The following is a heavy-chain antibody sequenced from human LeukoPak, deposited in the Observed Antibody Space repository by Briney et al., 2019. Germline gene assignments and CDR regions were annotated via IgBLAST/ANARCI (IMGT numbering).Heavy chain of an antibody. J-gene: IGHJ5*02. CDR2: IIPIFGTA. CDR3: AREGFCSSTSCPYNWFDP. D-gene: IGHD2-2*01. V-gene: IGHV1-69*01. Sequence: ASVKVSCKASGGTFSSYAISWVRQAPGQGLEWMGGIIPIFGTANYAQKFQGRVTITADESTSTAYMELSSLRSEDTAVYYCAREGFCSSTSCPYNWFDPWGQGTLVTVSS. CDR1: GGTFSSYA.